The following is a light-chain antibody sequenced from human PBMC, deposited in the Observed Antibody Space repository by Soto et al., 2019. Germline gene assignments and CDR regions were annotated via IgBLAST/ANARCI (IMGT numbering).Light chain of an antibody. Sequence: EIVLTQSPDTLSLSPGERATLSCRANHRFSTFFLAWYQQKPGQAPRLLIYSAASRPTGIPDRFTGSGSGTDFTLTISRLEPEDSAVYYCQQYGRSPPWTFGQGTKVDIK. CDR3: QQYGRSPPWT. CDR2: SAA. CDR1: HRFSTFF. J-gene: IGKJ1*01. V-gene: IGKV3-20*01.